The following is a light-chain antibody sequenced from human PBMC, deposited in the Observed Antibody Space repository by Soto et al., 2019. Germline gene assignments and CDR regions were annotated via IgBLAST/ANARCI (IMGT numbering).Light chain of an antibody. CDR2: EVS. J-gene: IGLJ1*01. CDR1: SSDIGGDYNY. V-gene: IGLV2-14*01. Sequence: QSVLTQPASVSGSPGQSITISCTGTSSDIGGDYNYVSWYQQHPGKAPKLMIYEVSDRPSGVSNRLSGSRSGNTASLTISGLQAEDEADYYCSSYTSSGTLVFGTGTKVTVL. CDR3: SSYTSSGTLV.